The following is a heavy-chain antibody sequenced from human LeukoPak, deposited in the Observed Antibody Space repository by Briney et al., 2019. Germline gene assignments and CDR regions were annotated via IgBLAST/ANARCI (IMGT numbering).Heavy chain of an antibody. CDR1: GGTFISYA. CDR3: ARVRDYYGSGSSPLQRHNWFDP. J-gene: IGHJ5*02. CDR2: IIPIFGTA. Sequence: SVKVSCKASGGTFISYAISWVRQAPGQGLEWMGGIIPIFGTANYAQKFQGRVTITADESTSTAYMELSSLRSEDTAVYYCARVRDYYGSGSSPLQRHNWFDPWGQGTLVTVSS. D-gene: IGHD3-10*01. V-gene: IGHV1-69*01.